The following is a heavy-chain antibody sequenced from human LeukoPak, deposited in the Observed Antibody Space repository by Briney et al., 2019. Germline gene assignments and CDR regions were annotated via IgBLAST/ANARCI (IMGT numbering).Heavy chain of an antibody. CDR1: GGSISSSSHY. Sequence: PSETLSLTCTVSGGSISSSSHYWGWIRQPPGKGLEWIGSIYYSGSTYYNPSLKSRVTISVDTSKNQFSLKLSSVAAADTAVYYCASVSSDSDYWGQGTLVTVSS. V-gene: IGHV4-39*07. CDR2: IYYSGST. D-gene: IGHD6-19*01. J-gene: IGHJ4*02. CDR3: ASVSSDSDY.